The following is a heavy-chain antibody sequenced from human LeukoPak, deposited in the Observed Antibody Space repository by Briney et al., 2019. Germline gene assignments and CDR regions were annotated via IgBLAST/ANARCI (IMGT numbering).Heavy chain of an antibody. CDR2: VYSSGST. D-gene: IGHD3-10*02. J-gene: IGHJ6*02. CDR3: ATSVPSYYYYGMDV. V-gene: IGHV4-4*07. CDR1: GGSISSYY. Sequence: SETLSLTCSVSGGSISSYYWSWIRQPAEKGLEWIGRVYSSGSTNYNPSLKSRVTMSVDTSKNQISLKLSSVTAADTAVYYCATSVPSYYYYGMDVWGQGTTVTVSS.